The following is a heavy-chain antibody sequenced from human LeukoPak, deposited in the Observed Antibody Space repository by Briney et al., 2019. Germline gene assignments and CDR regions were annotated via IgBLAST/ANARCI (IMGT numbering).Heavy chain of an antibody. CDR3: ARFQNYYGSGDY. CDR2: IYYTGKT. Sequence: KALEWIGYIYYTGKTYYNPSLEGRVTILVDTSRNHFSVKLSSVTAADTAVYYCARFQNYYGSGDYWSQGTLVTVSS. V-gene: IGHV4-61*03. D-gene: IGHD3-10*01. J-gene: IGHJ4*02.